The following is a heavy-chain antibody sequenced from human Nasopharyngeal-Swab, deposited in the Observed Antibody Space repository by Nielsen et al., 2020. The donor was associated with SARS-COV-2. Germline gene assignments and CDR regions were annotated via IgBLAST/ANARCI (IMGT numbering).Heavy chain of an antibody. V-gene: IGHV3-7*03. CDR2: IKQDGSEK. CDR3: ARERPGYSSGWFNWFDP. Sequence: GGSLRLSCAASGFTFSSYWMSWVRQAPGKGLEWVANIKQDGSEKYYVDSVKGRFTISRDNAKNSLYLQMNSLRAEDTAVYYCARERPGYSSGWFNWFDPWGQGTLVTVCS. CDR1: GFTFSSYW. J-gene: IGHJ5*02. D-gene: IGHD6-19*01.